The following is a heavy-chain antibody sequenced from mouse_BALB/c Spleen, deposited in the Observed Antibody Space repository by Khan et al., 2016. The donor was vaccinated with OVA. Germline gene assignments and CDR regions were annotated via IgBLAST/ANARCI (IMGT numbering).Heavy chain of an antibody. Sequence: EVQLQESGPGLVKPSQSLSLTCTVTGYSITSDYAWNWIRQFPGNKLEWMGYISSTGSTSYNPSLKSRISITRDSSKNQFFLHLNSVTTEDTATDYCARSLYYSDSYAMDYGGQGTSVTVSS. CDR2: ISSTGST. D-gene: IGHD2-13*01. J-gene: IGHJ4*01. CDR1: GYSITSDYA. CDR3: ARSLYYSDSYAMDY. V-gene: IGHV3-2*02.